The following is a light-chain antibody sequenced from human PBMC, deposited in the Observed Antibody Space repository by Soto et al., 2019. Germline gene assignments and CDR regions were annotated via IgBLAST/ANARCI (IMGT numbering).Light chain of an antibody. CDR1: SSDVGGYNY. Sequence: QSVLTQPACVSGSPGQSITISCTGTSSDVGGYNYVSWYQQHPGKAPKLMIYDVSNRPSGVSNRFSGSKSGNTASLTISGPQAEDEADYYCSSYTSSSTLVVFGTGTKVTVL. V-gene: IGLV2-14*01. CDR3: SSYTSSSTLVV. J-gene: IGLJ1*01. CDR2: DVS.